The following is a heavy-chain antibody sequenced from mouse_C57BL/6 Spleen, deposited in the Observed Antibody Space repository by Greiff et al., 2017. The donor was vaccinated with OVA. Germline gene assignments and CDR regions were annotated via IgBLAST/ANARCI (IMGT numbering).Heavy chain of an antibody. V-gene: IGHV1-9*01. CDR3: ARRGYCSSYAMDY. CDR2: ILPGSGST. Sequence: QVQLQQSGAELMKPGASVKLSCKATGYTFTGYWIEWVKQRPGHGLEWIGEILPGSGSTNYNEKFKGKATFTADTSSNTPNMQLGSLTTDDSAIYHCARRGYCSSYAMDYWGQGTSVTVSS. J-gene: IGHJ4*01. D-gene: IGHD1-1*01. CDR1: GYTFTGYW.